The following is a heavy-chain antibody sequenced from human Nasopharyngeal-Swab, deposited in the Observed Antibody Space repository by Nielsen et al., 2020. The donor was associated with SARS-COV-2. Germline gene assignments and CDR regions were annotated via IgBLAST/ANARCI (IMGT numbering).Heavy chain of an antibody. V-gene: IGHV1-18*01. Sequence: ASVKVSCKASGYTFTSYGISWVRQAPGQGLEWMGWISAYNGNTNYAQKLQGRVTMTTDTSTITAYMELRSLRSDDTAVYYCARAVFLTRKVAAAGTLGGYWGQGTLVTVSS. CDR1: GYTFTSYG. CDR3: ARAVFLTRKVAAAGTLGGY. J-gene: IGHJ4*02. D-gene: IGHD6-13*01. CDR2: ISAYNGNT.